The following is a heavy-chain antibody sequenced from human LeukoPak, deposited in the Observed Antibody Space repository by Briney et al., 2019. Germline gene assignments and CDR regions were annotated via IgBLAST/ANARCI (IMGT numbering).Heavy chain of an antibody. CDR3: ATEAPSPRSLDN. D-gene: IGHD3-10*01. V-gene: IGHV4-4*07. J-gene: IGHJ4*02. CDR2: IHTSGTT. Sequence: SETLSLTCTVSGGSISSYYWTWIRQPAGKGLEWIGRIHTSGTTNYNPSLRSRVTMSVDTSKNQFSLSLTSLTAADTAVYYCATEAPSPRSLDNWGQGTLVTVSS. CDR1: GGSISSYY.